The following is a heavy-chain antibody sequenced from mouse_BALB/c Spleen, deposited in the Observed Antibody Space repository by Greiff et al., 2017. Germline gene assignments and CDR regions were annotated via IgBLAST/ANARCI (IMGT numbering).Heavy chain of an antibody. CDR2: ISSGGSYT. J-gene: IGHJ1*01. CDR3: AREAQASYWYFDV. CDR1: GFTFSSYA. D-gene: IGHD3-1*01. Sequence: EVQGVESGGGLVKPGGSLKLSCAASGFTFSSYAMSWVRQSPEKRLEWVAEISSGGSYTYYPDTVTGRFTISRDNAKNTLYLEMSSLRSEDTAMYYCAREAQASYWYFDVWGAGTTVTVSS. V-gene: IGHV5-9-4*01.